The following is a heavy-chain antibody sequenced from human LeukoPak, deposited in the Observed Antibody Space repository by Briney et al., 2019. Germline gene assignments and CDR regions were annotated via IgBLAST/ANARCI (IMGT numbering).Heavy chain of an antibody. Sequence: GGTLRLSCAASGITFSSYGMSWVRQAPGKGLEWVSSISSTGGTTYYADSVKGRFTISRDNSKNTLYLQMNSLRAEDTAVYYCASEILPDDAFDIWGQGTMVTVSS. J-gene: IGHJ3*02. V-gene: IGHV3-23*01. D-gene: IGHD1-26*01. CDR1: GITFSSYG. CDR3: ASEILPDDAFDI. CDR2: ISSTGGTT.